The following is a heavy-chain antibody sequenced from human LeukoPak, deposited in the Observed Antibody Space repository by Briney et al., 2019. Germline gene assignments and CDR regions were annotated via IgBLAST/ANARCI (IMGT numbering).Heavy chain of an antibody. CDR2: IFYTGST. CDR3: ARGPPYCSSTSCHLDY. Sequence: KPSETLSLTCTVSGGSLNNYYWSWIRQPPGKGLEYIGYIFYTGSTNYNPSLKSRVTISVDKSKNQFSLRLSSVTAADTAVYYCARGPPYCSSTSCHLDYWGQGTLVTVSS. V-gene: IGHV4-59*01. CDR1: GGSLNNYY. J-gene: IGHJ4*02. D-gene: IGHD2-2*01.